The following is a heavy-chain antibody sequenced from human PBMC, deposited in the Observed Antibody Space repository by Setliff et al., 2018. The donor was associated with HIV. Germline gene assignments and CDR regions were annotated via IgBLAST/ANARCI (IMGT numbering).Heavy chain of an antibody. D-gene: IGHD3-22*01. CDR2: IYTSGSS. J-gene: IGHJ4*02. CDR1: GASISGYY. CDR3: ARSSGYYSTVFY. Sequence: PSETLSLTCTVSGASISGYYWSWIRQPAGKGLEWIGRIYTSGSSNYNPSLKSRVTISVDTSKNQFSLKLSSVTAADTAVYYCARSSGYYSTVFYWGQGTRVTVSS. V-gene: IGHV4-4*07.